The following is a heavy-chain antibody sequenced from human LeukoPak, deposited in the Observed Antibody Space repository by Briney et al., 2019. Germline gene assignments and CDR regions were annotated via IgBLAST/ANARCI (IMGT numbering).Heavy chain of an antibody. CDR1: GFTFSDYA. Sequence: GGSLRLSCAASGFTFSDYAMNWVRQAPGKGLEWVSSISGSGGSTQYADSVQVRFAISRDNSKNTLYLQMNSLRVEDTAVYFCARDPNGDYIGTFDMWGRGTMVSVSS. D-gene: IGHD4-17*01. CDR2: ISGSGGST. V-gene: IGHV3-23*01. J-gene: IGHJ3*02. CDR3: ARDPNGDYIGTFDM.